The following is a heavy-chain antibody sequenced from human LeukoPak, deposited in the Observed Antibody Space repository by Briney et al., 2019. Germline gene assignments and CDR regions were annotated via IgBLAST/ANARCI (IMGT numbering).Heavy chain of an antibody. D-gene: IGHD2-8*02. CDR2: ISSQSVYI. Sequence: GGSLRLSCEASGFTFNIYSMNWVRQVPGKGLEWVSYISSQSVYIYYAHSVQGRFAISRDNAKKSLYLQMNSLTAEDTAVYFCSRDLDCTVTTCFDGDDGFDIWGRGTMVTVSS. CDR1: GFTFNIYS. J-gene: IGHJ3*02. V-gene: IGHV3-21*01. CDR3: SRDLDCTVTTCFDGDDGFDI.